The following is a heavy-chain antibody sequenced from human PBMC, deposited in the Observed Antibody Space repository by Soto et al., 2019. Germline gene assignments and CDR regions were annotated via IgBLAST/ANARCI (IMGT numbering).Heavy chain of an antibody. CDR2: ISYDGSNK. V-gene: IGHV3-30*18. D-gene: IGHD2-15*01. Sequence: QVQLVESGGGVVQPGRSLRLSCAASGFTFSSYGMHWVRQAPGKGLEWVAVISYDGSNKYYADSVKGRFTISRDNSKNTLYLQMNSLRAEDTDVYYCAQARGVVVVAATYMDVWGKGTTVTVSS. CDR1: GFTFSSYG. J-gene: IGHJ6*03. CDR3: AQARGVVVVAATYMDV.